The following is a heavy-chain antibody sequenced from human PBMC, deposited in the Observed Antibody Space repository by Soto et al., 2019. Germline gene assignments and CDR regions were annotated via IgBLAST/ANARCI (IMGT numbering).Heavy chain of an antibody. D-gene: IGHD6-13*01. J-gene: IGHJ4*01. V-gene: IGHV4-59*01. CDR2: IYYSGST. CDR3: ASQYSCSFDD. Sequence: PSQTLSLTCIVSGGSISSYYWSWIRQPPGKGLEWIGYIYYSGSTNYNTSLKSRVTISVDTSKNQFSLKLSSVTAADTALYYCASQYSCSFDDWGQGTLVTVPS. CDR1: GGSISSYY.